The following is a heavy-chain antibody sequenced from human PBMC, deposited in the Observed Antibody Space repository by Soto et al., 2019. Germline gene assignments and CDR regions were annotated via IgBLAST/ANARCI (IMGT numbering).Heavy chain of an antibody. CDR3: ARFETISPGGIEP. CDR1: GFTFSSYS. J-gene: IGHJ5*02. CDR2: ISTSSTYI. D-gene: IGHD3-3*01. Sequence: EVQLVESGGGLVKPGGSLRLSCAASGFTFSSYSMNWVRQAPGKGLEWVSSISTSSTYILYEDSVRGRFTISRDDAKNLLFLHMNSMTVEDSAVYYCARFETISPGGIEPWGQGTLVTVSS. V-gene: IGHV3-21*01.